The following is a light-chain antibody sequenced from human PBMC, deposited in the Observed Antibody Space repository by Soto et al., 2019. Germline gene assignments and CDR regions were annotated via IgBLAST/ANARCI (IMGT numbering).Light chain of an antibody. V-gene: IGKV1-9*01. J-gene: IGKJ2*01. Sequence: IQLTQSPSSLSASVGDRVTLTCRASLGISSYLAWYQQKPGKAPKVLIYDASTLQSGVPSRFSGGGSGTDFTLTISSLQPDDVATYYCQQYSSYYMYTVGQGTKVDIK. CDR3: QQYSSYYMYT. CDR1: LGISSY. CDR2: DAS.